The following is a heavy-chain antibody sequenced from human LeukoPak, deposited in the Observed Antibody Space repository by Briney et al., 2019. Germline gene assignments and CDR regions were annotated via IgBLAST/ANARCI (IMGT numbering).Heavy chain of an antibody. Sequence: GKSLRLSCAASGFTFSNCAMHWVRQAPGKGLGWVAVISYDGSDKSYADSVKGRVTISRDNSKNTLYLLMNTLRDEDTAVYYCARGRPFDYWGQGTLVTVSS. V-gene: IGHV3-30*04. CDR3: ARGRPFDY. CDR1: GFTFSNCA. J-gene: IGHJ4*02. CDR2: ISYDGSDK.